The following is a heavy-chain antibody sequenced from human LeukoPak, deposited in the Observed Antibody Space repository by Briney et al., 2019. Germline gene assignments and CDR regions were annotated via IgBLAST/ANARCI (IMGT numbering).Heavy chain of an antibody. J-gene: IGHJ4*02. CDR1: EFSFSRYW. CDR3: ARDSHYYDRSGYFDW. CDR2: INQDGSDK. D-gene: IGHD3-22*01. Sequence: GGSLRLSCAASEFSFSRYWMSWVRQAPGKGLEWVANINQDGSDKYYVDSVKGRFTISRDSARNSLYLQMNSLRVEDTAVYYCARDSHYYDRSGYFDWWGQGTLVTVSS. V-gene: IGHV3-7*01.